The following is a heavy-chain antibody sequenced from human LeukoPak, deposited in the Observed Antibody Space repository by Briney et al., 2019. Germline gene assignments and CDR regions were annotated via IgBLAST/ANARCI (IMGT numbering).Heavy chain of an antibody. CDR3: ARVIAVSTYYYYGMDV. J-gene: IGHJ6*02. CDR2: INPSGGST. CDR1: GYTFTSYY. V-gene: IGHV1-46*01. Sequence: SVKVSCKASGYTFTSYYMHWVRQAPGQGLEWMGIINPSGGSTSYAQKFQGRVTMTRDTSTSTVYMELSSLRSEDTAVYYCARVIAVSTYYYYGMDVWGQGTTVTVSS. D-gene: IGHD6-19*01.